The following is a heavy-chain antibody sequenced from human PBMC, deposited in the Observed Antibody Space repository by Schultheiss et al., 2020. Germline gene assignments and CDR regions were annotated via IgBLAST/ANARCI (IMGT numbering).Heavy chain of an antibody. D-gene: IGHD5-18*01. CDR1: GFTFSSYG. V-gene: IGHV3-33*03. Sequence: GGSLRLSCAASGFTFSSYGMHWVRQAPGKGLEWVAVIWYDGSNKYYADSVKGRFTISRDNSKNSLYLQMNSLRTEDTALYYCAKGWGDTAMGNFDYWGQGTLVTVSS. CDR3: AKGWGDTAMGNFDY. J-gene: IGHJ4*02. CDR2: IWYDGSNK.